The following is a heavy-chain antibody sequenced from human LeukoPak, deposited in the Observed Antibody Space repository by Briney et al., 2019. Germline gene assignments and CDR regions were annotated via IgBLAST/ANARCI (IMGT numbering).Heavy chain of an antibody. CDR1: GYTFTGYY. J-gene: IGHJ4*02. V-gene: IGHV1-2*04. CDR3: ARRPLHSSGPDY. Sequence: GASVKVSCKASGYTFTGYYMHWVRQAPGQGLEWMGWINPNSGGTNYAQKFQGWVTMTRDTSISTAYMELSRLRSDDTAVYYCARRPLHSSGPDYWGQGTLVTVSS. D-gene: IGHD3-22*01. CDR2: INPNSGGT.